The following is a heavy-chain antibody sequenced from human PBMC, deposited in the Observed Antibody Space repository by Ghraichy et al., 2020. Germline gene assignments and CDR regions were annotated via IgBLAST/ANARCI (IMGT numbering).Heavy chain of an antibody. V-gene: IGHV3-7*01. CDR3: ARVGSKTKFIHY. J-gene: IGHJ4*02. CDR2: INQDGSKK. Sequence: LSLTCAASGFTLSSYWMSWVRQAPGKGLEWVANINQDGSKKYYVDSVKGRFSISRDNAKNSLYLQMNSLTAEDTAVYYCARVGSKTKFIHYWGQGTLVPVSS. CDR1: GFTLSSYW. D-gene: IGHD1-7*01.